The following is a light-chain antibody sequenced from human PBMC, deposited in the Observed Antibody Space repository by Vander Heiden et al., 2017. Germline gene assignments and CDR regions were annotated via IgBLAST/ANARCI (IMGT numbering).Light chain of an antibody. Sequence: EIVLTQSPGALSLAPGESATLSCWASQSVSSSYLAWYQQKPGHAPRLLIYGASNRATGIPDRFSGSGSGTDFTLTISRLEPEDFAVYYCQQYCYSPLTFGGGTKVEIK. CDR3: QQYCYSPLT. V-gene: IGKV3-20*01. CDR1: QSVSSSY. J-gene: IGKJ4*01. CDR2: GAS.